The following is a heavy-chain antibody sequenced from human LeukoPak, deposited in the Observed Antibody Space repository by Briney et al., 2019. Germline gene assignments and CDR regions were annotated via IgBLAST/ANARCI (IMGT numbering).Heavy chain of an antibody. V-gene: IGHV4-31*03. CDR1: GGSISSGGYY. D-gene: IGHD5-12*01. CDR2: IYYSGST. J-gene: IGHJ4*02. CDR3: ARVSGYDGGHFDY. Sequence: SETLSLTCTVSGGSISSGGYYWSWIRQHPGKGLEWIGYIYYSGSTYYNPSLKSRVTISVDTSKNQFSLKPSSVTAADTAVYYCARVSGYDGGHFDYWGQGTLVTVSS.